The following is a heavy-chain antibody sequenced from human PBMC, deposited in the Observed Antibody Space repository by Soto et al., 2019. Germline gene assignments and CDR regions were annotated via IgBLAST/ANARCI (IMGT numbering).Heavy chain of an antibody. CDR3: ARDMVRGVIKDYYYGMDV. Sequence: SVKVSCKASGGTFSSYAISWVRQAPGQGLEWMGGIIPIFGTANYAQKFQGRVTITADESTSTAYMELSSLRSEDTAVYYCARDMVRGVIKDYYYGMDVWGQGTTVTV. D-gene: IGHD3-10*01. CDR2: IIPIFGTA. V-gene: IGHV1-69*13. CDR1: GGTFSSYA. J-gene: IGHJ6*02.